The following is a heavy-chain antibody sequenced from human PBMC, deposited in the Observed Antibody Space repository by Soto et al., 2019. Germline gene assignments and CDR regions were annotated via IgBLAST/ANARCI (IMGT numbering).Heavy chain of an antibody. J-gene: IGHJ1*01. Sequence: GASVKVSCKASGYTFTSYYMHWVRQAPGQGLEWMGIINPSGGSTSYAQKFQGRVTMTRDTSTSTVYMELSSLRSEDTAVYYCARGPTYYYGSGSPFQHWGQGTLVTVSS. V-gene: IGHV1-46*03. CDR2: INPSGGST. D-gene: IGHD3-10*01. CDR3: ARGPTYYYGSGSPFQH. CDR1: GYTFTSYY.